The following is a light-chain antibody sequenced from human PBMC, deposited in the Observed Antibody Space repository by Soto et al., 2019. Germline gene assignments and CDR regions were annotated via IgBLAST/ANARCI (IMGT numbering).Light chain of an antibody. J-gene: IGKJ1*01. CDR2: DAS. V-gene: IGKV1-5*01. CDR1: QTISSW. CDR3: QQYYSYPRT. Sequence: DIQMTQSPSTLSGSVGDRVTITCRASQTISSWLAWYQQKPGRAPKLLIYDASNLEAGVPSRFRGSGSGTDFTLTISSLQSEDFATYYCQQYYSYPRTFGQGTKVDIK.